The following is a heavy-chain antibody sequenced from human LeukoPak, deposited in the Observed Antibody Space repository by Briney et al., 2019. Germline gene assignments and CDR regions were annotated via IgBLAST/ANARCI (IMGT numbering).Heavy chain of an antibody. CDR1: GYSISSSNW. J-gene: IGHJ3*02. CDR3: ARDSPFEWDVFGDSFDI. V-gene: IGHV4-28*06. D-gene: IGHD1-26*01. CDR2: IYYSGST. Sequence: PSDTLSLTCAVSGYSISSSNWWGWIRQPPGKGLEWIGYIYYSGSTNYNPSLKSRVTMSVDTSKNQFSLKLSSVTALDTAVYYCARDSPFEWDVFGDSFDIWGQGTVVTVSS.